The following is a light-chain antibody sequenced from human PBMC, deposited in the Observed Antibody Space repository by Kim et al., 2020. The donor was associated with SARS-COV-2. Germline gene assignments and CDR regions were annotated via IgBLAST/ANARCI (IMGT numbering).Light chain of an antibody. V-gene: IGLV1-40*01. Sequence: VTISCTGTSSNFGAGYDVLWHQQLPGTAPKLLFYGNGNRPSGVPDRFSGSKSGTSASLAITGLQAEDEADYYCQSYDSSLSGSVVFGGGTKLTVL. CDR3: QSYDSSLSGSVV. CDR2: GNG. CDR1: SSNFGAGYD. J-gene: IGLJ2*01.